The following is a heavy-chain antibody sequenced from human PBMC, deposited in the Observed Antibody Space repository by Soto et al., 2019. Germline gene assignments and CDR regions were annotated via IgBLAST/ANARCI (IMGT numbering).Heavy chain of an antibody. J-gene: IGHJ3*02. V-gene: IGHV3-9*01. CDR1: GFTFDDYA. Sequence: EVQLEESGGGLVQPGRSLRLSCEASGFTFDDYAMHWVRQAPGKGLAWVSGISWNSGSIGYADSVKGRFTISRDNAKNSLYLQMNSLRADDTALYYCVKGPTGYCSCTGCHGAFEIWGQGTMVTVSS. CDR2: ISWNSGSI. D-gene: IGHD2-2*01. CDR3: VKGPTGYCSCTGCHGAFEI.